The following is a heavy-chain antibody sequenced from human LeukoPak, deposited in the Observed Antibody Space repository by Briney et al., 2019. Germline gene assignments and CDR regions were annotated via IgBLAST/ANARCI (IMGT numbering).Heavy chain of an antibody. CDR2: ISAYNGNT. Sequence: ASVKVSCKASGYTYTSYGISWVRQAPGQGLEWMGWISAYNGNTNYAQKLQGRVTMTTDTSTSTAYMELRSLRSDDTAVYYCATGYSSGWYRQYYFDYWGQGTLVTVSS. J-gene: IGHJ4*02. D-gene: IGHD6-19*01. CDR3: ATGYSSGWYRQYYFDY. CDR1: GYTYTSYG. V-gene: IGHV1-18*01.